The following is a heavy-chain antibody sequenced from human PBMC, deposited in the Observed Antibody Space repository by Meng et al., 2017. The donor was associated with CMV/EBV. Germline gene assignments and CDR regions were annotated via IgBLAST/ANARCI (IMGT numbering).Heavy chain of an antibody. J-gene: IGHJ6*02. CDR2: IKSKADGGTT. V-gene: IGHV3-15*01. CDR3: TTSMTVFGLVIPRFYGMNV. D-gene: IGHD3-3*01. CDR1: GFTFSDAW. Sequence: GGSLRLSCAASGFTFSDAWMNWVRQAPGKGLEWVGRIKSKADGGTTDYAAPVKSRVNISRDESKDTLYLQMNSLKAEDTAVYYCTTSMTVFGLVIPRFYGMNVWGQGTTVTVSS.